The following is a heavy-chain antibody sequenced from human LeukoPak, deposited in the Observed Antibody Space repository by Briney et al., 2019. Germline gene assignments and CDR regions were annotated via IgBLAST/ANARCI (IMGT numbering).Heavy chain of an antibody. CDR3: AKDPYSYGSYFDY. CDR1: GFSFSGCG. Sequence: TGGSLRLSCAASGFSFSGCGMHWVRQAPGKGLEWVAFVWYDGRDKYYGDSVKGRFTISRDNSKNTLNLQMNSLRAEDTAMYYCAKDPYSYGSYFDYWGQGTLVIVSS. V-gene: IGHV3-30*02. J-gene: IGHJ4*02. D-gene: IGHD5-18*01. CDR2: VWYDGRDK.